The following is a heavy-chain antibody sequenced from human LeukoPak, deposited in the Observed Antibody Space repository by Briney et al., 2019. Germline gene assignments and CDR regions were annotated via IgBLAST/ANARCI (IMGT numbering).Heavy chain of an antibody. Sequence: KPSETLSLTCTVSGYSISSGYFWGWIRQPPGKGLEWIGTIYHSGSTYYNASLESRVTISVDTSKNQFSLKLTSVTAADTAVYYCARGFLEFNFDYWGQGTLVTVSS. D-gene: IGHD3-3*01. CDR1: GYSISSGYF. CDR2: IYHSGST. CDR3: ARGFLEFNFDY. J-gene: IGHJ4*02. V-gene: IGHV4-38-2*02.